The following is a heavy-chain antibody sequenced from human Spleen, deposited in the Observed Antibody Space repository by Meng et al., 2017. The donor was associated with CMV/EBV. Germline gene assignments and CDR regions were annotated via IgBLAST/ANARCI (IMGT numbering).Heavy chain of an antibody. Sequence: GSLRLSCTVSGGSISSSSYYWAWIRQPPGKGLEWIGSIYYSGSTYYNPYLKSRVTISVDTSKNQFSLKLSSVTAADTAVYYCARDPLYAYSSSWYPRGGYYYYGMDVWGQGTTVTVSS. J-gene: IGHJ6*02. CDR3: ARDPLYAYSSSWYPRGGYYYYGMDV. V-gene: IGHV4-39*07. D-gene: IGHD6-13*01. CDR1: GGSISSSSYY. CDR2: IYYSGST.